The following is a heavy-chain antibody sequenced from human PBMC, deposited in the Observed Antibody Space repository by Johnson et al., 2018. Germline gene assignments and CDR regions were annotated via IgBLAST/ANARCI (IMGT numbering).Heavy chain of an antibody. CDR3: ARARKTYYDFWSGDGGMDV. Sequence: QVQLVQSGGGVVQPGRSLRLSCAASGFTFSNYAMHWVRQAPGKGLAWVTIIWFDGSNKYYAESVTGRFTISRANSKSTLYLQMNSPRAEDTAVYYCARARKTYYDFWSGDGGMDVWGQGTTVTVSS. CDR2: IWFDGSNK. V-gene: IGHV3-33*01. J-gene: IGHJ6*02. D-gene: IGHD3-3*01. CDR1: GFTFSNYA.